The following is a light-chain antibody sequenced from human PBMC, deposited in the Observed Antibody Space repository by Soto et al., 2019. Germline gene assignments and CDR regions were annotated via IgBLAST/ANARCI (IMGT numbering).Light chain of an antibody. J-gene: IGLJ1*01. V-gene: IGLV2-8*01. Sequence: QSALTQPPSASGSLGQSVTISCTGTSSDVGGYKYVSWYQQNPGKAPKLMIFEVNKRPSGVPDRFSGSKSGNTASLTVSGLPAEDDADYYCSSYAGINNLGIFGTGTKLTVL. CDR2: EVN. CDR3: SSYAGINNLGI. CDR1: SSDVGGYKY.